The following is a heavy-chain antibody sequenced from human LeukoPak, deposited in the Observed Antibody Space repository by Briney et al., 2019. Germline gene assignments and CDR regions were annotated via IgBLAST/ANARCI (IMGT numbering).Heavy chain of an antibody. CDR3: ARETCYDFWSGYCLLGAFDP. CDR2: ISSSSSTI. CDR1: GFTFSSYS. Sequence: GGSLRLFCAASGFTFSSYSMNWVRQAPGKGLEWVSYISSSSSTIYYADSVKGRFTISRDNAKNSLYLQMNSLRAEDTAVYYCARETCYDFWSGYCLLGAFDPWGQGTLVTVSS. V-gene: IGHV3-48*01. J-gene: IGHJ5*02. D-gene: IGHD3-3*01.